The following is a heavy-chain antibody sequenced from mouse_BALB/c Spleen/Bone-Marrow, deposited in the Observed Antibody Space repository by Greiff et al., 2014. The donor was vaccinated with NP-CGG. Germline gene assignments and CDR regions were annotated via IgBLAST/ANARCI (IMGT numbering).Heavy chain of an antibody. Sequence: VQLKESGGGLVQPGGSLRLSCATSGFTFTDNYMTWVRQPPGKALEWLGFIRNKANGYTTEYSASVKGRFTISRDNSQSILYLQMNTLRAEDSATYYCARDSDWFAYWGQRTLVTVSA. CDR2: IRNKANGYTT. V-gene: IGHV7-3*02. J-gene: IGHJ3*01. CDR3: ARDSDWFAY. CDR1: GFTFTDNY.